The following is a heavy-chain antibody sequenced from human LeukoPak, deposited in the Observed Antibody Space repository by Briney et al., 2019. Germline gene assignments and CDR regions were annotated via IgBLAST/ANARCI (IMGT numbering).Heavy chain of an antibody. CDR3: AMVRGVSQLRYFDY. J-gene: IGHJ4*02. CDR1: GFTFSSYS. D-gene: IGHD3-10*01. CDR2: IGTSSSTHI. V-gene: IGHV3-21*04. Sequence: NPGGSLRLSCAASGFTFSSYSMNWVRQAPGKGLEWVSSIGTSSSTHIYYADSVKGRFTIFRDNSKNTLYLQMNSLRAEDTAVYFCAMVRGVSQLRYFDYWGQGTLVTVSS.